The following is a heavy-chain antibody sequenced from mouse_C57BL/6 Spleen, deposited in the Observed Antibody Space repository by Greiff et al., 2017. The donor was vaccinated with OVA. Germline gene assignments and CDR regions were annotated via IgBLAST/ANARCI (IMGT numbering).Heavy chain of an antibody. CDR2: ISNGGGST. J-gene: IGHJ4*01. CDR1: GFTFSDYY. D-gene: IGHD2-13*01. Sequence: EVQLQESGGGLVQPGGSLKLSCAASGFTFSDYYMYWVRQTPEKRLEWVAYISNGGGSTYYPDTVKGRFAITRDNAKNTLYMQMSRLKSEDTAMYNCARGECAMDYWGQGTSVTVSS. CDR3: ARGECAMDY. V-gene: IGHV5-12*01.